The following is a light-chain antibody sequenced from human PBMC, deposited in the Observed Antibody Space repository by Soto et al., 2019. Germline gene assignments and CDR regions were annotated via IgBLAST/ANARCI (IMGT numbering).Light chain of an antibody. V-gene: IGKV1-27*01. Sequence: DIQMTQSPSSLSASVGDRVSITCRASQGISKYLAWYQQKPGKVPKLLIYAASTLQSGVPSRFSGSGSGTDFTLTISSLKPEDVATYYCQRYNIVPRAFGGGTKVEIK. CDR3: QRYNIVPRA. CDR2: AAS. J-gene: IGKJ4*01. CDR1: QGISKY.